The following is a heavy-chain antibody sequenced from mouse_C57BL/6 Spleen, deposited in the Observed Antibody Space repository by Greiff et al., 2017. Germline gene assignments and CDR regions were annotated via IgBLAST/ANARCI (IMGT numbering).Heavy chain of an antibody. J-gene: IGHJ4*01. D-gene: IGHD3-3*01. Sequence: EVKLVESGGGLVKPGGSLKLSCAASGFTFSDYGMHWVRQAPEKGLEWVAYISSGSSTIYYADKVKGRFTISRDNAKNTLFLQMTSLRSEDTAMYYCARRDGDYYAMDYWGQGTSVTVSS. CDR2: ISSGSSTI. CDR3: ARRDGDYYAMDY. CDR1: GFTFSDYG. V-gene: IGHV5-17*01.